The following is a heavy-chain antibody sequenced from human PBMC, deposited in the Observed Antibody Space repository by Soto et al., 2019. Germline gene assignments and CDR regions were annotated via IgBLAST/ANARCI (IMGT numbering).Heavy chain of an antibody. CDR3: ARPEGGYGSGYSWFDP. CDR1: GRSISEINSY. Sequence: SETLSLTCSVSGRSISEINSYWGWIRQTPGEGLEWIGTIHHTGSTYYNPSLKSRVITSLDTSKNQFSLKLSSVTAADTALYYCARPEGGYGSGYSWFDPWGQGTRVTVSS. V-gene: IGHV4-39*01. J-gene: IGHJ5*02. D-gene: IGHD5-12*01. CDR2: IHHTGST.